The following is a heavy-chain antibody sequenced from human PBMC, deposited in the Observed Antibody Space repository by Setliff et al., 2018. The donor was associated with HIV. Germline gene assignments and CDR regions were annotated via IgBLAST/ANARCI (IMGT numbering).Heavy chain of an antibody. CDR2: IYYSGST. D-gene: IGHD3-22*01. J-gene: IGHJ2*01. CDR3: ARLETYYYDSSGSTGWYFDL. V-gene: IGHV4-31*03. Sequence: PSETLSLTCTVSGGSISSGGYYWSWVRQHPGKGLEWIGYIYYSGSTYYNPSLKSRVTISVDTSKNQFSLKLSSVTAADTAVYYCARLETYYYDSSGSTGWYFDLWGRGTLVTVSS. CDR1: GGSISSGGYY.